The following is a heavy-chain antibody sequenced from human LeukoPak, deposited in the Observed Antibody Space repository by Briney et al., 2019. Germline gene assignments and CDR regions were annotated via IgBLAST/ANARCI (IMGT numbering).Heavy chain of an antibody. Sequence: GGSLRLSCAASGFTFSSYWMSWVRQAPGKGLEWVSYISSSGSTIYYADSVKGRFTISRDNAKNSLYLQMNSLRAEDTAVYYCARPYGSGKILYSYYGLDVWGQGTTVTVSS. CDR1: GFTFSSYW. D-gene: IGHD3-10*01. V-gene: IGHV3-48*04. CDR2: ISSSGSTI. J-gene: IGHJ6*02. CDR3: ARPYGSGKILYSYYGLDV.